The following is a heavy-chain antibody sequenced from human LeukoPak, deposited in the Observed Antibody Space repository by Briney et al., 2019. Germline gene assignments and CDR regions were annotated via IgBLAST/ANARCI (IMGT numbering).Heavy chain of an antibody. CDR1: GFTFSSYA. CDR2: INHSGST. V-gene: IGHV4-34*01. D-gene: IGHD3-3*01. Sequence: GSLRLSCAASGFTFSSYAMSWIRQPPGKGLEWIGEINHSGSTNYNPSLKSRVTISVDTSKNQFSLKLSSVTAADTAVYYCAREGSSGPPAYWGQGTPVTVSS. CDR3: AREGSSGPPAY. J-gene: IGHJ4*02.